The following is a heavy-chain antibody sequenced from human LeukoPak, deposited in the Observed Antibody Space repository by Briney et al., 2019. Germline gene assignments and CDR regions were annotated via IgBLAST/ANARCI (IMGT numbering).Heavy chain of an antibody. CDR3: ARGLKPTYSSSSAPLDY. CDR1: GYTFTSYG. D-gene: IGHD6-6*01. V-gene: IGHV1-18*01. Sequence: ASVKVSCKASGYTFTSYGISWVRQAPGQGLEWMGWISAYNGNTNYAQKLQGRVTMTTDTSTSTAYMELRSLRSDDTAVCYCARGLKPTYSSSSAPLDYWGQGTLVTVSS. CDR2: ISAYNGNT. J-gene: IGHJ4*02.